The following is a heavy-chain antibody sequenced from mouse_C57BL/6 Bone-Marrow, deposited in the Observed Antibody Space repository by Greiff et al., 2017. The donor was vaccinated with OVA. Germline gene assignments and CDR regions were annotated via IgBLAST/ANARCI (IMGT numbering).Heavy chain of an antibody. Sequence: VQLMESGGGLVQSGRSLRLSCATSGFTFSDFYMEWVRQAPGKGLEWIAASRNKANDYTTEYSASVKGRFIVSRDTSQSILYLQMNALRAEDTAIYYCARDARGKAYAMDYWGQGTSVTVSS. CDR1: GFTFSDFY. CDR3: ARDARGKAYAMDY. V-gene: IGHV7-1*01. CDR2: SRNKANDYTT. J-gene: IGHJ4*01. D-gene: IGHD1-3*01.